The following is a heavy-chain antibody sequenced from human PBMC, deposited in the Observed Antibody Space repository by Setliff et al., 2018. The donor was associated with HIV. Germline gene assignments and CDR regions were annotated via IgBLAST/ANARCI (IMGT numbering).Heavy chain of an antibody. CDR3: AKDSLLEPFDY. Sequence: PGGSLRLSCAASGFTFDDYAMHWVQQAPGKGLEWVSGISWNSGSIGYADSVKGRFTISRDNAKNSLYLQMNSLRAEDTALYYCAKDSLLEPFDYWGQGTLVTVSS. CDR1: GFTFDDYA. V-gene: IGHV3-9*01. J-gene: IGHJ4*02. D-gene: IGHD1-1*01. CDR2: ISWNSGSI.